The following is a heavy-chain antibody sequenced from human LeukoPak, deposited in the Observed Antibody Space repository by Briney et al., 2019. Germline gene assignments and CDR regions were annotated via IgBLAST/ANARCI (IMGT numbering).Heavy chain of an antibody. D-gene: IGHD3-22*01. CDR2: IYTSGST. CDR1: GGSISSGSYY. J-gene: IGHJ4*02. V-gene: IGHV4-61*02. Sequence: PSETLSLTCTVSGGSISSGSYYWSWIRQPAGKGLEWIGRIYTSGSTNYNPSLKSRVTISVDTSKNQFSLKLSSVTAADTAVYYCATGWVITGVNWGQGTLVTVSS. CDR3: ATGWVITGVN.